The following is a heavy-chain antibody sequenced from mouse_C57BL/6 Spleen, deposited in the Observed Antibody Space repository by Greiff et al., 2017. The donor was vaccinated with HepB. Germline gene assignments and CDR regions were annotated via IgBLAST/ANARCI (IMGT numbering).Heavy chain of an antibody. CDR2: IYPGDGDT. CDR3: ARSEEGNYGWFAY. Sequence: VQLQQSGAELVKPGASVKISCKASGYAFSSYWMNWVKQRPGKGLEWIGQIYPGDGDTNYNGKFKGKATLTADKSSSTAYMQLSSLTSEDSAVYFCARSEEGNYGWFAYWGQGTRVTVSA. D-gene: IGHD2-1*01. V-gene: IGHV1-80*01. CDR1: GYAFSSYW. J-gene: IGHJ3*01.